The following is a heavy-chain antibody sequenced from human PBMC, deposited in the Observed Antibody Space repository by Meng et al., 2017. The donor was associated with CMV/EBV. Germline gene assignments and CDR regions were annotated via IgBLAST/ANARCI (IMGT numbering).Heavy chain of an antibody. CDR3: ARLGGVTSFGVVIPNWFDP. V-gene: IGHV4-34*01. D-gene: IGHD3-3*01. CDR2: INHSGST. Sequence: SETLSLTCAVYGVSFSGYYWSWIRQPPGKGLEWIGEINHSGSTNYNPSLKSRVTISVDTSKNQFSLKLSSVTAADTPVYYCARLGGVTSFGVVIPNWFDPWGQGTLVTVSS. CDR1: GVSFSGYY. J-gene: IGHJ5*02.